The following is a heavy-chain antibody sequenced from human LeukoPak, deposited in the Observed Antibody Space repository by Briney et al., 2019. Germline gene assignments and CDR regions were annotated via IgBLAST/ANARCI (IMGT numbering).Heavy chain of an antibody. CDR3: TTGPLERLNFQH. Sequence: PGGSLRLSCAASGFTFSNAWMSWVRQAPGKGLEWVGRIKSKTDGGTTDYAAPVKGRFTISRDDSKNTLYLQTNSLKTEDTAVYYCTTGPLERLNFQHWGQGTLVTVSS. D-gene: IGHD2-21*02. V-gene: IGHV3-15*01. CDR2: IKSKTDGGTT. J-gene: IGHJ1*01. CDR1: GFTFSNAW.